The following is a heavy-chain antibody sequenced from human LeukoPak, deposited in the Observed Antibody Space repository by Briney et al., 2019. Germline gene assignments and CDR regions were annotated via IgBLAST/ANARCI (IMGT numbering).Heavy chain of an antibody. CDR3: AGEISVGY. Sequence: PGGSLRLSCAASGFTFSNYWMHWVRQAPGKGLVWVSRINRDGSRTDYADSVKGRFTISRDNAKNTLYLQMNSLRAEDTAVYYCAGEISVGYWGQGTLVTVSS. D-gene: IGHD4-23*01. J-gene: IGHJ4*02. V-gene: IGHV3-74*01. CDR2: INRDGSRT. CDR1: GFTFSNYW.